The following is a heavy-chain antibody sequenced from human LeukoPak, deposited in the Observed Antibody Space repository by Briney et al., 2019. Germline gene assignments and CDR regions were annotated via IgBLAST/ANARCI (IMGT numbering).Heavy chain of an antibody. D-gene: IGHD6-19*01. Sequence: PGGSLRLSCAASGFTFSSYEMYWVRQAPGKGLEWVSYISSGSTIYDADSVKGRFTISRDNAKNSLYLQMNSLRAEDTAVYYCARESIAVAGAPFDYWGQGTLVTVSS. CDR1: GFTFSSYE. V-gene: IGHV3-48*03. CDR3: ARESIAVAGAPFDY. CDR2: ISSGSTI. J-gene: IGHJ4*02.